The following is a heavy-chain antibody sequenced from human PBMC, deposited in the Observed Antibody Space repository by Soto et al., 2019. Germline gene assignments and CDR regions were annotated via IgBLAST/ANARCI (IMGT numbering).Heavy chain of an antibody. V-gene: IGHV4-38-2*01. D-gene: IGHD3-16*02. J-gene: IGHJ4*02. CDR3: ARVGSIMIAFGGVIAWPPFDC. CDR1: GYSISSGYY. CDR2: IYHSGTT. Sequence: SATLSLTYAVSGYSISSGYYWGWLRQPQGKGREWFGSIYHSGTTYYNTSLKSRVTRSVATSKNQGSRKLRPVTGADKGVYYCARVGSIMIAFGGVIAWPPFDCWGQGILVT.